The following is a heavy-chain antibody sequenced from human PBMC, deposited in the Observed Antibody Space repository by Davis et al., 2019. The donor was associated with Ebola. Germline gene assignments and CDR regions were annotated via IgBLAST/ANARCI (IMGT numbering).Heavy chain of an antibody. CDR3: AKDTSNIWFDI. D-gene: IGHD1-26*01. CDR1: GFTFSTYA. V-gene: IGHV3-23*01. Sequence: GESLKISCAASGFTFSTYAMSWVRQAPGKGLQWVSGNSGSGVTTYYADSVKGRFTISRDNSKNTLYLQMNGLRVEDTAIYYCAKDTSNIWFDIWGQGTVVTVSS. J-gene: IGHJ3*02. CDR2: NSGSGVTT.